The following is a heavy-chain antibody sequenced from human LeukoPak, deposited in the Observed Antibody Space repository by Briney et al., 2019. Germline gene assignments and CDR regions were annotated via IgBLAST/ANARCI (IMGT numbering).Heavy chain of an antibody. V-gene: IGHV1-2*02. CDR1: GYTFTGYY. J-gene: IGHJ4*02. D-gene: IGHD2-15*01. CDR3: ARDPTMVAASSLSDY. CDR2: INPNSGGT. Sequence: ASVKVSCKASGYTFTGYYMHWVRQAPGRGLEWMGWINPNSGGTNYAQKFQGRVTMTRDTAISTAYMELSRLRSDDTAVYYCARDPTMVAASSLSDYWGQGTLVTVSS.